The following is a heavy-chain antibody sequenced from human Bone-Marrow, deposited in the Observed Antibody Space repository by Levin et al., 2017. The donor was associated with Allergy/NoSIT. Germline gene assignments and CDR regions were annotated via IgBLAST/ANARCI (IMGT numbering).Heavy chain of an antibody. Sequence: GGSLRLSCAASGFTFSKYSMNWVRQAPGKGLEWVSSISGGRTHINYADSAKGRFTISRDNAKNSLFLQMNSLRADDTAVYYCARDFVDRLQRGWETLRDVYYPYYGMDVWGQGTTVTVSS. CDR2: ISGGRTHI. CDR3: ARDFVDRLQRGWETLRDVYYPYYGMDV. D-gene: IGHD1-26*01. CDR1: GFTFSKYS. V-gene: IGHV3-21*06. J-gene: IGHJ6*02.